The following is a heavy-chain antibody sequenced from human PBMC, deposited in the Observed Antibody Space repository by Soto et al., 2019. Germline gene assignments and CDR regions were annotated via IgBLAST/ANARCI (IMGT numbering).Heavy chain of an antibody. CDR3: TRSYDYIWGSYRAQTNQLLGPNYYYYMDV. CDR1: GFTFSGSA. J-gene: IGHJ6*03. V-gene: IGHV3-73*01. CDR2: IRSKANSYAT. D-gene: IGHD3-16*02. Sequence: EVQLVESGGGLVQPGGSLKLSCAASGFTFSGSAMHWVRQASGKGLEWVGRIRSKANSYATAYAASVKGRFTISRDDSKNTAYLQMNSLKTEDTAVYYCTRSYDYIWGSYRAQTNQLLGPNYYYYMDVWGKGTTVTVSS.